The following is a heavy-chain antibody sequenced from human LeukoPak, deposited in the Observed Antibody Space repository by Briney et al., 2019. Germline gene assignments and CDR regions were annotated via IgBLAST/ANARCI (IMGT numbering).Heavy chain of an antibody. CDR3: ASWLPGSSSFSPFDY. CDR2: IIPIFGTA. Sequence: SVKVSCKASGGTFSSHAISWVRQAPGQGLEWMGGIIPIFGTANYAQKFQGRVTITADESTSTAYMELSSLRSEDTAVYYCASWLPGSSSFSPFDYWGQGTLVTVSS. D-gene: IGHD6-13*01. V-gene: IGHV1-69*01. J-gene: IGHJ4*02. CDR1: GGTFSSHA.